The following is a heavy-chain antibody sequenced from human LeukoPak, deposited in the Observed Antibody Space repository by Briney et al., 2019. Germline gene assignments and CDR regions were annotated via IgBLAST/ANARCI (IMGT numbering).Heavy chain of an antibody. J-gene: IGHJ4*01. CDR3: AKRRGGVQLWGD. CDR2: INYSGTT. V-gene: IGHV4-39*01. CDR1: SGSFSSSSYF. D-gene: IGHD3-10*01. Sequence: SETLSLTCTVSSGSFSSSSYFCGWIRQSPGMGLEWIATINYSGTTYYNPSLKSRVTTSVDTSRNQFSLKLTSVTAADTAVYYCAKRRGGVQLWGDWGQGALVTVSS.